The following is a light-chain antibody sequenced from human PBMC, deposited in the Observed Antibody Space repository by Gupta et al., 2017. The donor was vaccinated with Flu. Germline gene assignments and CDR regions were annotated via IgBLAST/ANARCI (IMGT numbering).Light chain of an antibody. V-gene: IGKV3-20*01. Sequence: IVSTQSPGTLSLSPGERATLSCRVSQSVSSSYLAWYQQKPGQPPRLLIYGASSRATGIPDRFSGSGSGTDFTLTISRLEPEDFAVYYCQQYCSSPLTFGHGTKVDIQ. CDR2: GAS. CDR3: QQYCSSPLT. CDR1: QSVSSSY. J-gene: IGKJ3*01.